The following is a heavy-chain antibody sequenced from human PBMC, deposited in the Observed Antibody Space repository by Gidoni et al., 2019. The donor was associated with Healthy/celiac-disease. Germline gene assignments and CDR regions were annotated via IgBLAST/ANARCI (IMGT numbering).Heavy chain of an antibody. CDR2: IYYSGST. Sequence: QPQLQEPGPGLVKPSETPSPTCTVPGGSISSSSYYWGWTRQPPGKGLEWIGSIYYSGSTYYNPSLKSRVTISVDTSKNQFSLKLSSVTAADTAVYYCARVLKSGYYSSDFDYWSQGTLVTVSS. J-gene: IGHJ4*02. V-gene: IGHV4-39*07. CDR3: ARVLKSGYYSSDFDY. CDR1: GGSISSSSYY. D-gene: IGHD3-22*01.